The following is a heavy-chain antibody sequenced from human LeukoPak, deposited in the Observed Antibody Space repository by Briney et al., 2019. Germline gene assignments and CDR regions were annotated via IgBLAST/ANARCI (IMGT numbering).Heavy chain of an antibody. CDR1: GFTFSDYY. CDR3: ASQKSITMVPGGMDV. V-gene: IGHV3-11*01. CDR2: ISSSGTI. Sequence: PGGSLRLSCAASGFTFSDYYMSWIRQAPGKGLEWVSYISSSGTIYYADSVKGRFTISRDNAKNSLYLQMNSLRAEDTAVYYCASQKSITMVPGGMDVWGQGTTVTVSS. D-gene: IGHD3-10*01. J-gene: IGHJ6*02.